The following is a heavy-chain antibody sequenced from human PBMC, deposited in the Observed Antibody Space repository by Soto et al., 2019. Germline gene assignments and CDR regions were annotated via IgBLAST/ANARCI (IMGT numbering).Heavy chain of an antibody. J-gene: IGHJ4*02. CDR1: GYGFTNYW. Sequence: PGESLKISCKTSGYGFTNYWLAWVRQLPGKGLEWMGIIYPDDSDTKYGPSFKGQVTISVDKSITTAYLQWSSLKASDTAMYFCASSVVVPSTMSYFDFWGQGTLVTVSS. D-gene: IGHD2-2*01. CDR2: IYPDDSDT. V-gene: IGHV5-51*01. CDR3: ASSVVVPSTMSYFDF.